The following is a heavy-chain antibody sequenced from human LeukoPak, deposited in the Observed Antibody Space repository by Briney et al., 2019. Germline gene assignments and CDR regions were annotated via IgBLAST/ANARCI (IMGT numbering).Heavy chain of an antibody. V-gene: IGHV3-23*01. J-gene: IGHJ4*02. CDR1: GFTFSTYA. CDR3: AKAPFSWFAYIAY. CDR2: INNSGGST. Sequence: GGSLRLSCAASGFTFSTYAMSWVRQTPGKGLEWVSIINNSGGSTYYADSVKGRFTIARDNSKNTLYLQMNGLRAEDTAVYYCAKAPFSWFAYIAYWGQGALVTVSS. D-gene: IGHD3-10*01.